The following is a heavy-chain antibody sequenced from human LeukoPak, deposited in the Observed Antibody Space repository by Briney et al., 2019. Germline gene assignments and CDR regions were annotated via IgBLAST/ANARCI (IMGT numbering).Heavy chain of an antibody. J-gene: IGHJ4*02. CDR1: GFTFSSYG. CDR2: IRYDGSNK. D-gene: IGHD3-9*01. Sequence: GGSLRLSCAASGFTFSSYGMHWVRQAPGKGLEWVAFIRYDGSNKYYPDSVKGRFTISRDNSKNTPYLQMNSLRAEDTALYYCAKGSYYDILTGYLLGWGQGTLVTVSS. V-gene: IGHV3-30*02. CDR3: AKGSYYDILTGYLLG.